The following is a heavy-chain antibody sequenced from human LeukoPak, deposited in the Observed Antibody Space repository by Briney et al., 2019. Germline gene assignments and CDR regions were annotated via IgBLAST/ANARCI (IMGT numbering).Heavy chain of an antibody. D-gene: IGHD3-10*01. CDR2: ISWNSGSI. CDR3: VKGRRFGELLS. Sequence: GGSLRLSCTASGFTFDDYAMYWVRQAPGKGLEWVSGISWNSGSIAYADSAKGRFTISRDNAKNSLYLQMNSLRAEDTALYYCVKGRRFGELLSWGQGTLVSVSS. CDR1: GFTFDDYA. J-gene: IGHJ5*02. V-gene: IGHV3-9*01.